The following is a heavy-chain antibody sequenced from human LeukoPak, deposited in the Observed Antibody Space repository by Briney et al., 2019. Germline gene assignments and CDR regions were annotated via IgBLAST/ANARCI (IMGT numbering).Heavy chain of an antibody. Sequence: GGSLRLSCAASGFTFDDYAMHRVRQAPGKGLEWVSGISWNSGSIGYADSVKGRFTISRDNAKNSLYLQMNSLRAEDTALYYCAKDIYPMVRGVTYDYWGQGTLVTVSS. CDR3: AKDIYPMVRGVTYDY. D-gene: IGHD3-10*01. V-gene: IGHV3-9*01. CDR2: ISWNSGSI. J-gene: IGHJ4*02. CDR1: GFTFDDYA.